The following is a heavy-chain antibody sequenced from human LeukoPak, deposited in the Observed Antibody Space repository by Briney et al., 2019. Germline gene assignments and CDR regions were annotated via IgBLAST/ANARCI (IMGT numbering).Heavy chain of an antibody. CDR1: GFSFRDHY. D-gene: IGHD6-19*01. Sequence: GGSLRLSCVACGFSFRDHYMDWGRQAPGKGLEWVGRSRNKANRYTTEHAASVKGRFTISREDSRNSLYLQMNSLETGDTAVEYCARSFSGSPFGYWGQGTLVTVSS. J-gene: IGHJ4*02. CDR2: SRNKANRYTT. CDR3: ARSFSGSPFGY. V-gene: IGHV3-72*01.